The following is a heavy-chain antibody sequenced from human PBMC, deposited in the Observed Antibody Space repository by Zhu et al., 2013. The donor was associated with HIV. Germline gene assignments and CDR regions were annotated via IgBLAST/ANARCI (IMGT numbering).Heavy chain of an antibody. Sequence: QVQLQESGPGLVKPSGTLSLTCTVSGDSISSNSYYWGWIRQPPGKGLEWIGTIYYSGSTYYNPSLKSRVTISVDTSKSQFSLRLSSVTAADTAVYYCARAHGSGSYPLPHYYFDLWGLAPWSLSPQ. CDR2: IYYSGST. D-gene: IGHD3-10*01. CDR1: GDSISSNSYY. V-gene: IGHV4-39*07. CDR3: ARAHGSGSYPLPHYYFDL. J-gene: IGHJ2*01.